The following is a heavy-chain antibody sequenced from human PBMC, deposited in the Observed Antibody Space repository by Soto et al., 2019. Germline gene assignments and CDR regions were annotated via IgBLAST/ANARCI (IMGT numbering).Heavy chain of an antibody. CDR3: ATFRSGYYQTDAFDI. V-gene: IGHV4-39*01. D-gene: IGHD3-22*01. CDR1: DGNSGSNGCC. J-gene: IGHJ3*02. Sequence: LETLPHRYTVSDGNSGSNGCCRLLIQQPPGKGLEWIGSIYYRGSTYYNPSLTSRVTISVDTSKNQFSLKLSSVTAADTAMYYCATFRSGYYQTDAFDIWGQGTMVTVS. CDR2: IYYRGST.